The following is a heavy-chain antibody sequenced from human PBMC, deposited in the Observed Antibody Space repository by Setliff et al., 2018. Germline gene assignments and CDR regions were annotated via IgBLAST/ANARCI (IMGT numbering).Heavy chain of an antibody. J-gene: IGHJ4*02. Sequence: SETLSLTCTVSGGSISSGSNYWNWIRQPAGRGLEWIGHIDPSGNTNYHPSLKSRVTISGDTSKNQFSLKLTSVTAADTAVYFCARSLGSGSYYNSRPFYSDYWGQGTLVTVSS. CDR3: ARSLGSGSYYNSRPFYSDY. CDR1: GGSISSGSNY. D-gene: IGHD3-10*01. V-gene: IGHV4-61*09. CDR2: IDPSGNT.